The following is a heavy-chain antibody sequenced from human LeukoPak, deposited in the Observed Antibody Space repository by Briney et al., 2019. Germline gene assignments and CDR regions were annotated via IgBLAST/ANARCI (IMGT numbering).Heavy chain of an antibody. D-gene: IGHD2-2*01. Sequence: GGSLRLSCAASGFTFSTYRMHWVRQAPGKGLVWVSRINSGGTTTNYADSVKGRFTISRDNAENTLYLQMNSLRGEDTAVYYCATSNWFDPWGQGTLVTVSS. V-gene: IGHV3-74*01. CDR1: GFTFSTYR. CDR2: INSGGTTT. J-gene: IGHJ5*02. CDR3: ATSNWFDP.